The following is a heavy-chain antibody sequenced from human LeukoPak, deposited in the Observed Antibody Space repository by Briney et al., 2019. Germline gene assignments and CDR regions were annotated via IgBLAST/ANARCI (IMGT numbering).Heavy chain of an antibody. V-gene: IGHV3-23*01. CDR1: GFTFSSYA. Sequence: GGSLRLSCAASGFTFSSYAMSWVRQAPGKGLEWVSAISGSGGSTYYADSVKGRFTISRDNSKNTLYLQMNSLRAEDTAVYYCAKGPYCSGGSCYYLRYFDLWGRGTLVTVSS. D-gene: IGHD2-15*01. CDR3: AKGPYCSGGSCYYLRYFDL. CDR2: ISGSGGST. J-gene: IGHJ2*01.